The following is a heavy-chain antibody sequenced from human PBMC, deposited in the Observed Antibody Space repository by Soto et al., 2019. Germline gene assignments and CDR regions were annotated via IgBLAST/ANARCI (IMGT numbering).Heavy chain of an antibody. CDR1: GFTFSSYG. V-gene: IGHV3-33*01. Sequence: PGGSLRLSCAASGFTFSSYGMHWVRQAPGKGLEWVAVIWYDGSNKYYADSVKGRFTISRDNSKNTLYLQMNSLRAEDTAVYYYARDRWQQWLAFDYWGQGTLVTVAS. CDR3: ARDRWQQWLAFDY. J-gene: IGHJ4*02. D-gene: IGHD6-19*01. CDR2: IWYDGSNK.